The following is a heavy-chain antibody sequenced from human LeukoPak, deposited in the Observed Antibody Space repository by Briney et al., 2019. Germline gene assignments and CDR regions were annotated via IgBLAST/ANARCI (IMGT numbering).Heavy chain of an antibody. D-gene: IGHD5-18*01. CDR1: GFTFNTYG. J-gene: IGHJ4*02. CDR3: ARDMGEYSPFYFDY. V-gene: IGHV3-48*02. CDR2: ISGTSSAM. Sequence: GGSLRLSCAASGFTFNTYGVNWVRQAPGKGLEWVSYISGTSSAMYYADSVKGRFTISSDNGKTSLYLQMNSLRDEDTAMYYCARDMGEYSPFYFDYWGQGALVTVSS.